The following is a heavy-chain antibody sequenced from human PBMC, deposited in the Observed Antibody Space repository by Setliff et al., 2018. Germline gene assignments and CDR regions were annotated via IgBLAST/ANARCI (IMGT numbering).Heavy chain of an antibody. V-gene: IGHV4-30-4*08. CDR1: GGSISNYY. CDR3: ARESRYYYDNLGTLDY. CDR2: SYSSGST. Sequence: PSETLSLTCTVSGGSISNYYWSWIRQPPGKGLEWIGYSYSSGSTYYNPSLKSRVSISVDTSKNQFSLKLSSVTAADTAVYYCARESRYYYDNLGTLDYWGQGTLVTVSS. D-gene: IGHD3-22*01. J-gene: IGHJ4*02.